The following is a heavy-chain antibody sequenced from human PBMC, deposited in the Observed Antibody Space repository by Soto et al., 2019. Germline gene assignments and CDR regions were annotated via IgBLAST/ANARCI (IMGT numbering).Heavy chain of an antibody. Sequence: PGGSLRLSCAASGFTLSNCEMNWVRQAQGKGLERVSYISSGGSIIYYADSVKGRFTISRDNAKSSLNLQMNSLRADDTAVYYWAREGVDLYTMRPSHYVLDEWGPRSLVGV. CDR3: AREGVDLYTMRPSHYVLDE. D-gene: IGHD3-16*01. J-gene: IGHJ4*02. V-gene: IGHV3-48*03. CDR2: ISSGGSII. CDR1: GFTLSNCE.